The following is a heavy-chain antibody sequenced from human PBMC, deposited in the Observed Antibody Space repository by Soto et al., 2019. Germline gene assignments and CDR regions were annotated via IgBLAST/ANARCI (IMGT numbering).Heavy chain of an antibody. Sequence: QVQLVQSGAEVKKPGSSVKVSCKASGGTFSSYAISWVRQAPGQGLEWMGGIIPIFGTANYAQKFRGRVTITADESTSTAYMELSSLRSEDTAVYYCARLATYYDFWSGYYGGFDPWGQGTLVTVSS. J-gene: IGHJ5*02. V-gene: IGHV1-69*01. CDR3: ARLATYYDFWSGYYGGFDP. CDR1: GGTFSSYA. CDR2: IIPIFGTA. D-gene: IGHD3-3*01.